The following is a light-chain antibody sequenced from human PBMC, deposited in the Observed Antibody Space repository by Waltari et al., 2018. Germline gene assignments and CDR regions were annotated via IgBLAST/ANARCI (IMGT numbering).Light chain of an antibody. V-gene: IGLV1-51*02. CDR2: ETN. Sequence: QSVLTQPPSVSAAPGQKVTISCSGSSSNIGNNYVSWYQHLPGTAPKLLIYETNHRPSGIPDRVSGSKSGTSATLGITELQTGDEADYYCGTWDTSLSAWVFGGGTKLTVL. CDR1: SSNIGNNY. J-gene: IGLJ3*02. CDR3: GTWDTSLSAWV.